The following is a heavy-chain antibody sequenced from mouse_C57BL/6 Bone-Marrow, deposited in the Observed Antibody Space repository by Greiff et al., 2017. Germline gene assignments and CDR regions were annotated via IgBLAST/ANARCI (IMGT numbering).Heavy chain of an antibody. V-gene: IGHV1-26*01. Sequence: EVQLQQSGPELVKPGASVKISCKASGYTFTDYYMNWVKQSHGKSLEWIGDINPNHGGTSYNQKFKGKATLTVDKSSSTAYMELRSLTAEDSAVYYCARDSPGYVDFDYWGQGTTLTVSS. CDR1: GYTFTDYY. CDR3: ARDSPGYVDFDY. J-gene: IGHJ2*01. CDR2: INPNHGGT. D-gene: IGHD3-2*02.